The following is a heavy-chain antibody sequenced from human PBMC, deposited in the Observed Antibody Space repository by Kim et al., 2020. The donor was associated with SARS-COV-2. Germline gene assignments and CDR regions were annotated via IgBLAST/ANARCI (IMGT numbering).Heavy chain of an antibody. J-gene: IGHJ6*02. CDR3: ARDVNYYYGMDV. Sequence: YNPPRKSRVTISVDRSKNQFSLKLSSVTAADTAVYYCARDVNYYYGMDVWGQGTTVTVSS. V-gene: IGHV4-30-2*01.